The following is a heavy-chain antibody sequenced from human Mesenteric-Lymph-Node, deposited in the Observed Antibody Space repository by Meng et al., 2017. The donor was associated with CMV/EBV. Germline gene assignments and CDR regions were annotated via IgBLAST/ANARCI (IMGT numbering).Heavy chain of an antibody. CDR3: ARTGYSYGLPFYYFDY. D-gene: IGHD5-18*01. CDR1: GGTFSSYA. Sequence: SVKVSCKASGGTFSSYAISWVRQAPGQGLEWMGGIIPIFGTANYAQKFQGRVTITTDESTSTAYMELSSLRSDDTAVYYCARTGYSYGLPFYYFDYWGQGTLVTVSS. V-gene: IGHV1-69*05. CDR2: IIPIFGTA. J-gene: IGHJ4*02.